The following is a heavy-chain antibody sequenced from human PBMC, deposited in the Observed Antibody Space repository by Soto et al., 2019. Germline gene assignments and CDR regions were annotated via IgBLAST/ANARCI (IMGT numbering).Heavy chain of an antibody. CDR2: IDPNDGNT. CDR1: GYTFTSYD. CDR3: ATLVFGGYFDY. D-gene: IGHD1-26*01. J-gene: IGHJ4*02. V-gene: IGHV1-8*01. Sequence: GASAKVSCKASGYTFTSYDLNWVRQATGKGLEWMGWIDPNDGNTSYAQKFQGRVTMTRDTSKSTAYMELSSLRSEDTAVYYCATLVFGGYFDYWGQGTLVTVSS.